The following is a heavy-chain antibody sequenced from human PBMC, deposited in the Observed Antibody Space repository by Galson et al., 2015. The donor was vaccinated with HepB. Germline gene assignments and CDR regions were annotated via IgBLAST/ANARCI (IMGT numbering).Heavy chain of an antibody. Sequence: SLRLSCAASGFTFSSYWMSWVRQAPGKGLEWVANIKQDGSEKYYVDSVKGRFTISRDNAKNSLYLQMNSLRAEDTAVYYCARVVAPIVVVTANDYWGQGTLVTVSS. V-gene: IGHV3-7*03. CDR1: GFTFSSYW. D-gene: IGHD2-21*02. CDR2: IKQDGSEK. J-gene: IGHJ4*02. CDR3: ARVVAPIVVVTANDY.